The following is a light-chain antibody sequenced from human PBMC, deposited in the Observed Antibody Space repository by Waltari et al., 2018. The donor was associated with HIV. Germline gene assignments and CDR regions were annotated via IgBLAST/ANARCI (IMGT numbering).Light chain of an antibody. J-gene: IGKJ1*01. CDR2: RTS. CDR3: MQYGSYFRT. Sequence: DIQMTQSPSTLSASVGDRVTITCRASQIIDDWLAWYQQKPGKAPKLLIYRTSTRQTGVPPRFRGRGSGTDFTLIISGLQPDDFAAYYCMQYGSYFRTFGQGTRVDVK. V-gene: IGKV1-5*03. CDR1: QIIDDW.